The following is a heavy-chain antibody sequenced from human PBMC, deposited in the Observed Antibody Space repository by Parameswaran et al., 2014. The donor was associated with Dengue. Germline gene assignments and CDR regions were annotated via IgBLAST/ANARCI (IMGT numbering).Heavy chain of an antibody. J-gene: IGHJ6*02. V-gene: IGHV3-21*01. CDR3: AKDGAILNFFYGLDV. CDR2: ISSSSADI. Sequence: WIRQPPGKGLEWVSSISSSSADIYYADSVKGRFTISRDNAKNSLYLQMNSLRAEDTAVYFCAKDGAILNFFYGLDVWGPGTTVTVSS. D-gene: IGHD3-3*02.